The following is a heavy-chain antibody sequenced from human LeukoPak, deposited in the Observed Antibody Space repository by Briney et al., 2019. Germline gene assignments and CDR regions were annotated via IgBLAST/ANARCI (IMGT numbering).Heavy chain of an antibody. J-gene: IGHJ4*02. CDR3: ARASIAAAGTLDY. D-gene: IGHD6-13*01. CDR1: GGTFISYA. V-gene: IGHV1-69*13. CDR2: IIPIFGTA. Sequence: SVKVSCKASGGTFISYAINWVRQAPGQGLEWMGGIIPIFGTANYAQKFQGRVTITADESTSTAYMELSSLRSGDTAVYYCARASIAAAGTLDYWGQGTLVTVSS.